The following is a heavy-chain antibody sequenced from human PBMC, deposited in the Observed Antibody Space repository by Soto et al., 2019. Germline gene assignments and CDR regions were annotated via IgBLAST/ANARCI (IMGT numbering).Heavy chain of an antibody. CDR3: ARGLSKWSSSPYY. CDR2: INHSGST. V-gene: IGHV4-34*01. D-gene: IGHD6-13*01. J-gene: IGHJ4*02. Sequence: QVQLQQWGAGLLKPSETLSLTCAVYGGSFSGYYWSWIRQPPGKGLEWIGEINHSGSTNYNPSLKSRVTISVDTSKNQFSLKLSSVTAADTAVYYCARGLSKWSSSPYYWCQGTLVTVSS. CDR1: GGSFSGYY.